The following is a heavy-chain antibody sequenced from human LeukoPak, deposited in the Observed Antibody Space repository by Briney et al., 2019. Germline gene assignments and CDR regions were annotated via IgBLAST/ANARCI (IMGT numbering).Heavy chain of an antibody. CDR3: ARQGTWMSFWFDP. V-gene: IGHV5-10-1*01. D-gene: IGHD1-1*01. CDR2: IYPSDSYT. Sequence: GESLKISCKGSGYSFTSYWISWVRQRPGKGVGLIGRIYPSDSYTHYSPSFQGHVTFSAEKSISTAYLQGSSLEASDTAIYYCARQGTWMSFWFDPWGQGTLVTVCS. CDR1: GYSFTSYW. J-gene: IGHJ5*02.